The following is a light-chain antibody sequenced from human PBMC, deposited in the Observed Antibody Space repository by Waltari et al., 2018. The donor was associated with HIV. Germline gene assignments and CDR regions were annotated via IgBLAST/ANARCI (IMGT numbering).Light chain of an antibody. CDR3: CSYAGSSTSL. Sequence: QSALTQPASVSGSPGQSITFSCTGTSGDVGGYNLVSWYQQHPGKAPKLIIYEVNKRPSGVSNRFSGSKSDNTASLTISGLQAEDEAEYYCCSYAGSSTSLFGGGTKLTVL. V-gene: IGLV2-23*02. CDR1: SGDVGGYNL. J-gene: IGLJ2*01. CDR2: EVN.